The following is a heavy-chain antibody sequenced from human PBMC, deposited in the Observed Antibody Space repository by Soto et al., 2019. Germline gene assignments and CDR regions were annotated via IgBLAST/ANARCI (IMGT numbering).Heavy chain of an antibody. Sequence: QITLKESGPTLVKPTQTLTLTCTFSGFSLSTSGVGVGWIRQPPGKALEWLALIYWDDDQHYSPFLKSRLIITXXTXKXXVVLKMTNMDPVDTATYYCAHYYHDSSGYYYFVDYWGQGTLVTVSS. D-gene: IGHD3-22*01. V-gene: IGHV2-5*02. CDR2: IYWDDDQ. J-gene: IGHJ4*02. CDR1: GFSLSTSGVG. CDR3: AHYYHDSSGYYYFVDY.